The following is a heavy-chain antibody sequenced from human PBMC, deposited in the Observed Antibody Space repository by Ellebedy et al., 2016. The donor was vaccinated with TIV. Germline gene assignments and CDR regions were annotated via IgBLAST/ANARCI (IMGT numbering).Heavy chain of an antibody. CDR3: ARDLKKRAAAGTELDY. D-gene: IGHD6-13*01. Sequence: GESLKTSCAASGFTFNSYAIHWVRQAPGKGLARVAVVAYDGSNKYYAASVKGRFTISRDNSKNTLYLQMNSLRAEDTAVYYCARDLKKRAAAGTELDYWGQGTLVTVSS. V-gene: IGHV3-30-3*01. CDR1: GFTFNSYA. CDR2: VAYDGSNK. J-gene: IGHJ4*02.